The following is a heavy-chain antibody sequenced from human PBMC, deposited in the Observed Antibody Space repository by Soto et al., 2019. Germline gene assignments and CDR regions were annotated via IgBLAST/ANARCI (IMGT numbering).Heavy chain of an antibody. V-gene: IGHV1-8*01. J-gene: IGHJ4*02. CDR2: MNPNSGNT. D-gene: IGHD3-9*01. Sequence: AASVKVSCKASGYTFTSYDINWVRQATGQGLEWMGWMNPNSGNTGYAQKFQGRVTMTRNTSISTAYMELSSLRSEDTAVYYCARGPSAVLRYFDWLVYWGQGTLVTVSS. CDR1: GYTFTSYD. CDR3: ARGPSAVLRYFDWLVY.